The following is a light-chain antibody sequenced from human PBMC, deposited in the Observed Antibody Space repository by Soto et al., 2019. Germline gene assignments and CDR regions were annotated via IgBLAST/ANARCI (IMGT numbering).Light chain of an antibody. J-gene: IGKJ4*01. CDR2: GAS. Sequence: EIVMTQSPATLSVSPGERATLSCRASQSVDSNLAWYQQKPGQAPRLLIFGASTRATGIPARFSGSGSGTDFTLTISSLQSEDFGVYFCQQYDHWPLTVGGGTKVEIK. CDR1: QSVDSN. CDR3: QQYDHWPLT. V-gene: IGKV3D-15*01.